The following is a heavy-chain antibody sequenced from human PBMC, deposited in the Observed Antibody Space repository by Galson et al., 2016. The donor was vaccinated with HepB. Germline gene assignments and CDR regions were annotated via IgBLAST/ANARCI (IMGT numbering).Heavy chain of an antibody. D-gene: IGHD2-15*01. CDR3: AGCLGSGGSCYYYYYMDV. CDR1: GGSISSGDFY. J-gene: IGHJ6*03. Sequence: TLSLTCTVSGGSISSGDFYWSWIRQPAGKGLECIGRIYTSGNTHYNPSLKSRVTISIDASKNQFSLKLNSVTAADTAVYYCAGCLGSGGSCYYYYYMDVWGKGTTVTVSS. V-gene: IGHV4-61*02. CDR2: IYTSGNT.